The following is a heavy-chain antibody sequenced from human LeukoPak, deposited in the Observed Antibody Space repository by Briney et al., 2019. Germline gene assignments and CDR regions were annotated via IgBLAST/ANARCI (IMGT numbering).Heavy chain of an antibody. J-gene: IGHJ5*02. V-gene: IGHV4-39*01. CDR1: GGSISSSSYY. Sequence: PSETLSLTCTVSGGSISSSSYYWGWIRQPPGKGLEWIGSIYYSGSTYYNPSLKSRVTISVDTSKNQFSLKLSSVTAADTAVYYCARRHSGRSSSWFDPWGQGTLVTVSS. D-gene: IGHD3-10*01. CDR3: ARRHSGRSSSWFDP. CDR2: IYYSGST.